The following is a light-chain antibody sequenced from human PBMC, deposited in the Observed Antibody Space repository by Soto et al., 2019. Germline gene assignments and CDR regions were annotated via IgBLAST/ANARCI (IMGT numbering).Light chain of an antibody. CDR2: GAS. Sequence: EIVLTQSPGTLSLSPGERATLSCRASQSVSSSYFAWYQQKPGQAPRLLIYGASSRATGIPDRFSGSGSGTDITLTISRLEPEDFAVYYCQQYCSSPPVTFGQGTRLEIK. J-gene: IGKJ5*01. CDR1: QSVSSSY. CDR3: QQYCSSPPVT. V-gene: IGKV3-20*01.